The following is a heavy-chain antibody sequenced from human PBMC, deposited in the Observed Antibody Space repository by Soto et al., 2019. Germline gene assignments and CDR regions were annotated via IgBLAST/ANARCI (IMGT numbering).Heavy chain of an antibody. D-gene: IGHD7-27*01. CDR2: ITGGGVST. V-gene: IGHV3-23*01. J-gene: IGHJ3*02. Sequence: EVQLLESGGGLVQPGGSLRLSCAASGFTFSSYAMSWVRQAPGKGLEWVSAITGGGVSTYYADSVKGRFTISRDNSKDTLYLQINSLRAEDTAVYYCAKDPGASDDAFDIWCQGTMVTVSS. CDR3: AKDPGASDDAFDI. CDR1: GFTFSSYA.